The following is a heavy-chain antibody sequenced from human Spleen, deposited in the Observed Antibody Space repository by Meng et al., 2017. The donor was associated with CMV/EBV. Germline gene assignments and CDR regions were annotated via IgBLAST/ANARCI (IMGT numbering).Heavy chain of an antibody. J-gene: IGHJ4*02. D-gene: IGHD2/OR15-2a*01. CDR2: IRYDGSNK. Sequence: GESLKISCAASGFTFSSYGMHWVRQAPGKGLEWVAFIRYDGSNKYYADSVKGRFTIYRDNSKNTLYLQMNSLRAEDTAVYYCAKEIENWGQGTLVTVSS. V-gene: IGHV3-30*02. CDR1: GFTFSSYG. CDR3: AKEIEN.